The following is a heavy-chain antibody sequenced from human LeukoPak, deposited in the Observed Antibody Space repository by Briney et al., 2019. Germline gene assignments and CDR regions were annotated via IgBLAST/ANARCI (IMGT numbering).Heavy chain of an antibody. CDR3: ARNPSSGSYYPFDY. V-gene: IGHV3-21*01. CDR2: ISSSSSYI. CDR1: GFTFSNHD. J-gene: IGHJ4*02. D-gene: IGHD1-26*01. Sequence: PGGSLRLSCAASGFTFSNHDMTWIRQAPGKGLEWVSSISSSSSYIYYADSVKGRFTISRDNAKNSLYLQMNSLRAEDTAVYYCARNPSSGSYYPFDYWGQGTLVTVSS.